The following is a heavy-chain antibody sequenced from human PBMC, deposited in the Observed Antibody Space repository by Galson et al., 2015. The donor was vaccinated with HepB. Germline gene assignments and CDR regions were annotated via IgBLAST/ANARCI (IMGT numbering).Heavy chain of an antibody. Sequence: SLRLSCAASGFTFRTYSMNWVRQAPGTGLEWVSSISADNSYIFYADSVKGRFTISRDNAKNSLHLQINSLRAEDTAVYYCARDAFGYCSGGSCYSAGWFDAWGQGTLVTVSS. D-gene: IGHD2-15*01. CDR1: GFTFRTYS. V-gene: IGHV3-21*01. CDR2: ISADNSYI. CDR3: ARDAFGYCSGGSCYSAGWFDA. J-gene: IGHJ5*02.